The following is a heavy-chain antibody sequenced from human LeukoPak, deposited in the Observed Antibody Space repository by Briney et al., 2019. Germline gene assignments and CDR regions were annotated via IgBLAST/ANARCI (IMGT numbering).Heavy chain of an antibody. V-gene: IGHV1-24*01. CDR3: ARESNYYDSSGPLQLSSPIDY. Sequence: ASVKVSCKASGYTLSDLSMHWVRQAHGKGPEWMGGFDPEDGETIYAQKLQGRVTMTEDTSTDTAYMELSSLRSEDTAVYYCARESNYYDSSGPLQLSSPIDYWGQGTLVTVSS. D-gene: IGHD3-22*01. CDR1: GYTLSDLS. J-gene: IGHJ4*02. CDR2: FDPEDGET.